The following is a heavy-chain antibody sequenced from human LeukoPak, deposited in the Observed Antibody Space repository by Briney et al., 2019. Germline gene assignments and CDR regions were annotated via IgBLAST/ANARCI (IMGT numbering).Heavy chain of an antibody. J-gene: IGHJ4*02. Sequence: PSETLSLTCTVSGGSISSSSYYWGWIRQPPGKGLEWIGSIYYSGSTYYNPSLKSRVTISVDTSKNQFSLKLSSVTAADTAVYYCARENGGASSWSDYWGQGTLVTVSS. V-gene: IGHV4-39*07. D-gene: IGHD6-13*01. CDR2: IYYSGST. CDR3: ARENGGASSWSDY. CDR1: GGSISSSSYY.